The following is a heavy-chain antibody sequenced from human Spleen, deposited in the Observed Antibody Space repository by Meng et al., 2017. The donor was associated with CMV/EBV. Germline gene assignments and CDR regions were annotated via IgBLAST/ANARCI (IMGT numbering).Heavy chain of an antibody. CDR3: ARGGGGFLEWLLPYHYYYGMDV. CDR2: INPNSGVT. Sequence: ASVKVSCKASGYTFTGYFMHWVREAPGQGPEWMGWINPNSGVTDFAQNFQGRVTMTRDTSITTVYMELRRLRSDDTAVYYCARGGGGFLEWLLPYHYYYGMDVWGQGTTVTVSS. CDR1: GYTFTGYF. J-gene: IGHJ6*02. V-gene: IGHV1-2*02. D-gene: IGHD3-3*01.